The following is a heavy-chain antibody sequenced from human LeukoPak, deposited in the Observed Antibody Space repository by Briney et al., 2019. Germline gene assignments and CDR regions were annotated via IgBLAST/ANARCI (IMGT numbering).Heavy chain of an antibody. CDR2: IYYSGST. CDR1: GGSISSYY. D-gene: IGHD3-22*01. Sequence: PSEPLSLTCTVSGGSISSYYWSWIRQPPGKGLEWIGYIYYSGSTNYNPSLKSRVTISVDTSKNQFSLKLSSVTAADTAVYYCASAGTLYYYDSSGYYSLDYWGQGTLVTVSS. V-gene: IGHV4-59*01. CDR3: ASAGTLYYYDSSGYYSLDY. J-gene: IGHJ4*02.